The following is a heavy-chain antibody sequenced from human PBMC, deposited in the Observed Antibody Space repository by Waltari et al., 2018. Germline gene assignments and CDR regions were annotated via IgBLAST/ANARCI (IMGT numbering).Heavy chain of an antibody. CDR1: GGSFSGYY. CDR3: ARGRNYDFWSGYYSRGWFDP. J-gene: IGHJ5*02. V-gene: IGHV4-34*01. CDR2: INHSGST. Sequence: QVQLQQWGAGLLKPSETLSLTCAVYGGSFSGYYWSWIRQPPGRGLEWIGEINHSGSTNYNPSLKSRVTISVDTSKNQFSLKLSSVTAADTAVYYCARGRNYDFWSGYYSRGWFDPWGQGTLVTVSS. D-gene: IGHD3-3*01.